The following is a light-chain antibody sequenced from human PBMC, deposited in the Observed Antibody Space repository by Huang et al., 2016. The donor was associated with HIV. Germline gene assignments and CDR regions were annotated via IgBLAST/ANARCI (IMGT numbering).Light chain of an antibody. CDR2: DAS. CDR3: QQRNNWPLT. V-gene: IGKV3-11*01. Sequence: EIVLTQSPATLSLSPGERATLSCRASQSVFSYLAWYQQKPGQAPRLLIYDASNRATGTDFTLTISSLEPEDFAVYYCQQRNNWPLTFGPGTKVDIK. CDR1: QSVFSY. J-gene: IGKJ3*01.